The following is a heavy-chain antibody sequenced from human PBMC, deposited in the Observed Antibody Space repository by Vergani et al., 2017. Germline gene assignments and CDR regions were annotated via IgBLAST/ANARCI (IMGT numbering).Heavy chain of an antibody. CDR3: AKGKSPAVYHGMDV. V-gene: IGHV4-61*02. CDR1: GGSISSGSYY. CDR2: IYTSGIT. D-gene: IGHD6-19*01. Sequence: QVQLQESGPGLVKPSQILSLTCTVSGGSISSGSYYWSWIRQPAGKGLEWIGRIYTSGITNYNPSLKSRVTISVETSKNQFSLKLSSVTAADTAVYYCAKGKSPAVYHGMDVWGQGTTVTVSS. J-gene: IGHJ6*02.